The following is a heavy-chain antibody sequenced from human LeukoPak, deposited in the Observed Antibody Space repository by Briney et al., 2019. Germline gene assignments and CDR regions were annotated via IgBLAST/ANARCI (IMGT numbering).Heavy chain of an antibody. Sequence: MSGGSLRLSCAASGFTFSSYSMNWVRQAPGKGLEWVSSISSSSYIYYADSVKGRFTISRDNSKNTLYLQMNSLRAEDTAVYYCAKDFSYGYWGQGTLVTVSS. CDR2: ISSSSYI. CDR3: AKDFSYGY. CDR1: GFTFSSYS. D-gene: IGHD4-17*01. J-gene: IGHJ4*02. V-gene: IGHV3-21*04.